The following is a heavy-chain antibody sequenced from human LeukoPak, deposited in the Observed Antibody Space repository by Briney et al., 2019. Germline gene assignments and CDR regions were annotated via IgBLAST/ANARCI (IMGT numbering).Heavy chain of an antibody. V-gene: IGHV1-46*01. CDR2: INPSGGSK. J-gene: IGHJ4*02. Sequence: ASVKVSCKACGYTFTRYYMNWVRQAPGQGREGMGVINPSGGSKIYAQKLEGRDTMTRETSTSTVYMQLSRLRFEDTAVYHCARDSYGSGSYYTSKTYYFDYWGQGTLVTVSS. CDR1: GYTFTRYY. D-gene: IGHD3-10*01. CDR3: ARDSYGSGSYYTSKTYYFDY.